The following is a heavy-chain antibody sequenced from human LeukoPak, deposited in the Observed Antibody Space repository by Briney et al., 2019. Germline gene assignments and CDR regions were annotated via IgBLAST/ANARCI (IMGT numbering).Heavy chain of an antibody. D-gene: IGHD2-2*01. Sequence: SETPSLTCTVSGGSISSYYWSWIRQPPGKGLEWIGYIYYSGSTNYNPSLKSRVTISVDTSKNQFSLKLSSVTAADTAVYYCARGCSSTSCYAGGAFDIWGQGTMVTVSS. J-gene: IGHJ3*02. CDR3: ARGCSSTSCYAGGAFDI. V-gene: IGHV4-59*01. CDR1: GGSISSYY. CDR2: IYYSGST.